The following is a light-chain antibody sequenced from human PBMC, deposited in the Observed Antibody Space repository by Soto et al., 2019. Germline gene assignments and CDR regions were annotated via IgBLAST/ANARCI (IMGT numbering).Light chain of an antibody. CDR1: QGIRKD. V-gene: IGKV1-6*01. CDR2: GIS. Sequence: IKMTQSPSSLSASVGDRVTITSRASQGIRKDLGWYQQKPGKAPKLLIYGISTLQSGVPSRFSGSGSGTEFPLTISSLQPEDFQTYYCLQDSSSPYTLGQGTKLEIK. J-gene: IGKJ2*01. CDR3: LQDSSSPYT.